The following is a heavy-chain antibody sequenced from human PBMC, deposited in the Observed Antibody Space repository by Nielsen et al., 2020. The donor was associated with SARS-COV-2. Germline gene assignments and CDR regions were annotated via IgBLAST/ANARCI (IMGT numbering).Heavy chain of an antibody. J-gene: IGHJ5*02. V-gene: IGHV4-31*03. CDR3: ARGNGWFDP. CDR2: RAYSGNT. CDR1: GGSIRSEGSY. D-gene: IGHD2-8*01. Sequence: LRLSCTVSGGSIRSEGSYWSWIHQHPRKGLEWIGDRAYSGNTYYNPSLKSRLSIYVDTSKNLFSLRLTSVTTADTATYYCARGNGWFDPWGQGTRVTVSS.